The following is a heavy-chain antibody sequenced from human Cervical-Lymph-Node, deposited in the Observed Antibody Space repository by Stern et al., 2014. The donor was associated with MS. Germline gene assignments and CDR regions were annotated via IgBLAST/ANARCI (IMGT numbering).Heavy chain of an antibody. J-gene: IGHJ6*02. Sequence: DQLVESGAEVKKPGSSVKVSCKASGGTFSSYAISWVRQAPGQGLEWMGGIIPIFGTANYAQKFQGRVTITADESTSTAYMELSSLRSEDTAVYYCAREVRIAAAGFYYYGMDVWGQGTTVTVSS. CDR3: AREVRIAAAGFYYYGMDV. CDR2: IIPIFGTA. CDR1: GGTFSSYA. V-gene: IGHV1-69*01. D-gene: IGHD6-13*01.